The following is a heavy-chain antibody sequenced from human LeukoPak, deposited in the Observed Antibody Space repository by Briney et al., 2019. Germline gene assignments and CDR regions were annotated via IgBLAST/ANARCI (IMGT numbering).Heavy chain of an antibody. CDR1: GFTFSSYA. CDR2: ISGSGGST. D-gene: IGHD6-19*01. V-gene: IGHV3-23*01. CDR3: AKPHLAVAGTRGPLGY. J-gene: IGHJ4*02. Sequence: GGSLRLSCAASGFTFSSYAMSWVRQAPGKGLEWVSAISGSGGSTYYADSVKGRFTISRDNSKNTLYLQMNSLRAEDTAVYYCAKPHLAVAGTRGPLGYWGQGTLVTVSS.